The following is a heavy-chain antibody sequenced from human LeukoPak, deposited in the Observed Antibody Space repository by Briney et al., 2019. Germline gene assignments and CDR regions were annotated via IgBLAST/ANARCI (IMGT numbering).Heavy chain of an antibody. CDR3: ATGYTTMTVDYFDN. J-gene: IGHJ4*02. D-gene: IGHD1-1*01. Sequence: SVKVSCKASGGTFSSYAISWVRQAPGQGLEWMGGIIPIFGTANYAQKFQGRVTITTDESTSTAFMALSSLRSEDTAVYYCATGYTTMTVDYFDNWGQGTLVTVSS. CDR2: IIPIFGTA. V-gene: IGHV1-69*05. CDR1: GGTFSSYA.